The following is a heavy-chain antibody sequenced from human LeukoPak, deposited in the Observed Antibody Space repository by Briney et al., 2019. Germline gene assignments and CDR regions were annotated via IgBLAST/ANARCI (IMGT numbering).Heavy chain of an antibody. CDR3: ARGGPEWPLDY. J-gene: IGHJ4*02. CDR2: IWYDGSNK. V-gene: IGHV3-33*01. CDR1: GSSFSSYG. D-gene: IGHD3-16*01. Sequence: GGSLRLSCAASGSSFSSYGMLWVRQAPGKGLEWVAVIWYDGSNKYYADSVKGRFTISRDDSNNTLYLQMNSLRVEDTAVYYCARGGPEWPLDYWGQGTLVTVSS.